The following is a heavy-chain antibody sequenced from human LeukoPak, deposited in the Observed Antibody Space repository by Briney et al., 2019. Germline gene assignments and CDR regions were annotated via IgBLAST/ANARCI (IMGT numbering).Heavy chain of an antibody. CDR3: ARGARQWLVPDFDY. V-gene: IGHV3-7*01. CDR2: IKQDGSEK. J-gene: IGHJ4*02. Sequence: GGSLRLSCAASGFTFSSYWMSWVRQAPGRGLEWVANIKQDGSEKYYADSVRGRFTISRDNAKNSLYLQMNSLRAEDTAVYYCARGARQWLVPDFDYWGQGTLVTVSS. D-gene: IGHD6-19*01. CDR1: GFTFSSYW.